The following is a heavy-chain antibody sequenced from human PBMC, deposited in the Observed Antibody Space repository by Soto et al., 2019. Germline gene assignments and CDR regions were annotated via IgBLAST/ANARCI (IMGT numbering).Heavy chain of an antibody. CDR3: ARGIATGQRYC. V-gene: IGHV1-3*01. J-gene: IGHJ4*01. D-gene: IGHD2-15*01. Sequence: QVQLVQSGAEVKKPGASVKLSCKASGYTFTRYTMNWVRQAPGQRLEWMGWINPDNGNTKSSQKFQDRVIITRDTSASTAYMDLSSLISEDTAVYYWARGIATGQRYCWGHGTLVTVSS. CDR1: GYTFTRYT. CDR2: INPDNGNT.